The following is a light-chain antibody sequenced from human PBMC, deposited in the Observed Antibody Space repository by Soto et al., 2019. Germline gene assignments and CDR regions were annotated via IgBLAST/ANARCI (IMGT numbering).Light chain of an antibody. Sequence: QSALTQPASVSGSPGQSVTISCTGTSSDVGGFDFVSWYQKHPGKAPKLVIYEVSHRPSGVSDRSSGSKSANTASLTISGLQAEDDSDYYCSSYTNSGNLVFGGGTKLTVL. V-gene: IGLV2-14*01. CDR3: SSYTNSGNLV. J-gene: IGLJ2*01. CDR2: EVS. CDR1: SSDVGGFDF.